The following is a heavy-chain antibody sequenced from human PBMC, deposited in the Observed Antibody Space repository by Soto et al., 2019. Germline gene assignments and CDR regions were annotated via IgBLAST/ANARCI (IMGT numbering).Heavy chain of an antibody. D-gene: IGHD4-17*01. CDR2: IYYSGST. CDR3: ASDYGAVFDY. J-gene: IGHJ4*02. Sequence: SETLSLTCTVSGGSVSSYYWSWIRQPPGKGLEWIGYIYYSGSTNYNPSLKSRVTISVDTSKNQFSLKLSSVTAADTAVYYCASDYGAVFDYWGQGTLVTVSS. V-gene: IGHV4-59*08. CDR1: GGSVSSYY.